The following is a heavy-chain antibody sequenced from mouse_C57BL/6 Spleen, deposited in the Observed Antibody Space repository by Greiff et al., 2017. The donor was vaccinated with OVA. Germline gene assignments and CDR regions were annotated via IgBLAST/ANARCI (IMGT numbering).Heavy chain of an antibody. V-gene: IGHV5-4*03. CDR1: GFTFSSYA. Sequence: EVKLMESGGGLVKPGGSLKLSCAASGFTFSSYAMSWVRQTPEKRLEWVATISDGGSYTYYPDNVKGRFTISRDNAKNNLYLQMSHLKSEDTAMYYCASSTYDGYYCYFDYWGQGTTLTVSS. CDR2: ISDGGSYT. J-gene: IGHJ2*01. CDR3: ASSTYDGYYCYFDY. D-gene: IGHD2-3*01.